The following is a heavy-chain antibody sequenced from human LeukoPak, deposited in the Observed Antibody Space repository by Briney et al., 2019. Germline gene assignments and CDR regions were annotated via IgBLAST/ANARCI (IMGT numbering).Heavy chain of an antibody. D-gene: IGHD3-22*01. J-gene: IGHJ4*02. CDR3: AKHDSSGYYAPFDY. CDR2: INWNGGST. CDR1: GFTFDDYG. Sequence: GGSLRLSCAASGFTFDDYGMSWVRQAPGKGLEWVSGINWNGGSTGYADSVKGRFTISRDNAKNSLYLQMNSLRAEDTAVYYCAKHDSSGYYAPFDYWGQGTLVTVSS. V-gene: IGHV3-20*04.